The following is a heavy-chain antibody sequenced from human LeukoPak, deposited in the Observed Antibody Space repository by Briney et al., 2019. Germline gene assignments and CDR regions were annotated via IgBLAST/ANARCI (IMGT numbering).Heavy chain of an antibody. CDR2: ISSSSDYT. Sequence: PGGSLRLSCAGSGFTFSSYSMSWVRQAPGKGLEWVSFISSSSDYTYYADSVRGRFTISRDNAKNSLYLQMNSLRAEDTAVYYCAELGITMIGGVWGKGTTVTISS. D-gene: IGHD3-10*02. CDR1: GFTFSSYS. V-gene: IGHV3-21*01. J-gene: IGHJ6*04. CDR3: AELGITMIGGV.